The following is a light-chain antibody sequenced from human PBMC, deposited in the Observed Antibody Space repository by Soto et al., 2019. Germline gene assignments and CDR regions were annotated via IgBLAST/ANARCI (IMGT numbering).Light chain of an antibody. CDR2: ENN. CDR1: RSNIGNNY. V-gene: IGLV1-51*02. Sequence: QCVLTQPPSVSAAPGQKVTISCSGSRSNIGNNYVSWYQQLPGTAPKLLIYENNKRPSGIPDRFSGSKSGTSATLGITGLQTGDEADYYCGTWDSSLSAYVFGTGTKVTVL. CDR3: GTWDSSLSAYV. J-gene: IGLJ1*01.